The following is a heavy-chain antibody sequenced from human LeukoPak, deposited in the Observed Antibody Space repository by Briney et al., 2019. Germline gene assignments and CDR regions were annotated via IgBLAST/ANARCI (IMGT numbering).Heavy chain of an antibody. Sequence: ASVKVSCKASGGTFSSYAISWVRQAPGQGLEWMGGIIPIFGTANYAQKFQGRVTITADKSTSTAYMEVSSLRSEDTAVYYCARDREQQWLGFDYWGQGTLVTVSS. D-gene: IGHD6-19*01. CDR2: IIPIFGTA. CDR3: ARDREQQWLGFDY. V-gene: IGHV1-69*06. CDR1: GGTFSSYA. J-gene: IGHJ4*02.